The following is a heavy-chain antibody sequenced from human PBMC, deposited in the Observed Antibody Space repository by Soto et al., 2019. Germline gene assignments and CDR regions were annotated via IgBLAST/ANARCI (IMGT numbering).Heavy chain of an antibody. J-gene: IGHJ4*02. Sequence: SVKVSCKASGGTFSSYAISGVRQAPGQGLEWMGGIIPIFGTANYAQKFQGRVTITADESTSTAYMELSSLRSEDTAVYYCARGASKYYDILTGAYFDYWGQGTLVTVSS. V-gene: IGHV1-69*13. D-gene: IGHD3-9*01. CDR3: ARGASKYYDILTGAYFDY. CDR2: IIPIFGTA. CDR1: GGTFSSYA.